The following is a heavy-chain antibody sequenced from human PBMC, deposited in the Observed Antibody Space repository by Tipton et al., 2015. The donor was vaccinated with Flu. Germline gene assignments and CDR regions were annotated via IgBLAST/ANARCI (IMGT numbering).Heavy chain of an antibody. Sequence: TLSLTCTVSGGSISSGSDYWSWIRQPAGKELEWIGRIYSSGSTNYNPSLKSRVTISVDTSKNQFSLILSSVTAADTAVYYCARSSRGWYRAMFDWGQGTLVTVSS. J-gene: IGHJ4*02. CDR3: ARSSRGWYRAMFD. CDR2: IYSSGST. V-gene: IGHV4-61*02. D-gene: IGHD6-19*01. CDR1: GGSISSGSDY.